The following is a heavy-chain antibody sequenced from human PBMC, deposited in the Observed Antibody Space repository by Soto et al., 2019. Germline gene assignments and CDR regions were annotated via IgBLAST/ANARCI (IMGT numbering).Heavy chain of an antibody. Sequence: PSETLSLTCTVSGGSISSGDYYWSWIRQPPGKGLEWIGYIYYSGSTYYNPSLKSRVTISVDTSKNQFSLKLSSVTAADTAVYYCARGPNYDILTGYYTWFDPWGQGTLVTVS. J-gene: IGHJ5*02. D-gene: IGHD3-9*01. CDR1: GGSISSGDYY. CDR2: IYYSGST. V-gene: IGHV4-30-4*01. CDR3: ARGPNYDILTGYYTWFDP.